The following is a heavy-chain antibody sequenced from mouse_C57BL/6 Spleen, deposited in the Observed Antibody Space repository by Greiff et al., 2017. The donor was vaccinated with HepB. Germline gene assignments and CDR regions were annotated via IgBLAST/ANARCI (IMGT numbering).Heavy chain of an antibody. CDR2: IHPNSGST. V-gene: IGHV1-64*01. Sequence: QVQLQQPGAELVKPGASVKLSCKASGYTFTSYWMHWVKQRPGQGLEWIGMIHPNSGSTNYNEKFKSKATLTVDKSSSTAYMQLSSLTSENSAVYYCARVYYDYPHFDYWGQGTTLTVSS. J-gene: IGHJ2*01. CDR3: ARVYYDYPHFDY. D-gene: IGHD2-4*01. CDR1: GYTFTSYW.